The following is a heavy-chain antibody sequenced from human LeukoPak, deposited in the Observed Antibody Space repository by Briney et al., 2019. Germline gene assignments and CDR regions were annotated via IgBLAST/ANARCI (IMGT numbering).Heavy chain of an antibody. CDR3: ARIFPIAAAGFDY. CDR1: GFSLSNARMG. Sequence: SGPTLVNPTETLTLTCTVSGFSLSNARMGVRWIRQPPGKALEWLAHIFSNDEKSYSTSLKSRLTISKDTSKSQVVLTMTNMDPVDTATYYCARIFPIAAAGFDYWGRGTLVTVSS. V-gene: IGHV2-26*01. J-gene: IGHJ4*02. D-gene: IGHD6-13*01. CDR2: IFSNDEK.